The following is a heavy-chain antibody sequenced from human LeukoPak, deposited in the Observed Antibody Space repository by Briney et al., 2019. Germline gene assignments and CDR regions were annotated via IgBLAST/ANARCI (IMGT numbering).Heavy chain of an antibody. Sequence: ASVKVSCKASGGTFSSYAISWVRQAPGQGLEWMGGIIPIFGTANYAQKFQGRVTIIADESTSTAYMELSSLRSEDTAVYYCAREEVDIVVVVAARVYYGMDVWGQGTTVTVSS. CDR1: GGTFSSYA. D-gene: IGHD2-15*01. J-gene: IGHJ6*02. V-gene: IGHV1-69*13. CDR3: AREEVDIVVVVAARVYYGMDV. CDR2: IIPIFGTA.